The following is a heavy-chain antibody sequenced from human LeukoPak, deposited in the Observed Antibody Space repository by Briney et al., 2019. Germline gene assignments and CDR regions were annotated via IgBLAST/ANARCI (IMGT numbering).Heavy chain of an antibody. CDR1: GFTFSSYA. D-gene: IGHD7-27*01. J-gene: IGHJ4*02. Sequence: GGSLRLSCAASGFTFSSYAMSWVRQAPGKGLEWVSAISGSGGSTYYADSVKGRFTISRDNSKNTLYLQMNSLRAEDTAVYYYAKLTGLLGNFDYWGQGTLVTVSS. V-gene: IGHV3-23*01. CDR3: AKLTGLLGNFDY. CDR2: ISGSGGST.